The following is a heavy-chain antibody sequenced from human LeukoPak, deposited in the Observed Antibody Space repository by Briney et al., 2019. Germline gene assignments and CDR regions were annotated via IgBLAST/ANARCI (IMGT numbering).Heavy chain of an antibody. J-gene: IGHJ3*02. CDR3: ARVTTYYDSGGDAFDI. V-gene: IGHV3-7*01. CDR1: GFTFSSYW. Sequence: GGSLRLSCAASGFTFSSYWMSWVRQAPGKGLEWVANIKQDGSEKYYVDSVKGRFTISRDNAKNSLYLQMNSLRAEDTAVYYCARVTTYYDSGGDAFDIWGQGTMVTVSS. CDR2: IKQDGSEK. D-gene: IGHD3-3*01.